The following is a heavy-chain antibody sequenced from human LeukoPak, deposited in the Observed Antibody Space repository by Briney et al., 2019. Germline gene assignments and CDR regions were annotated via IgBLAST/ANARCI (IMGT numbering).Heavy chain of an antibody. J-gene: IGHJ4*02. Sequence: ASVKVSCKASGYTFTGYYMHWVRQAPGQGLEWMGWINPNSGGTNYAQKFQGRVTMTRDTSISTAYMELSSLRSEDTAVYHCARGYCSSTSCQYYFDYWGQGTLVTVSS. CDR3: ARGYCSSTSCQYYFDY. V-gene: IGHV1-2*02. D-gene: IGHD2-2*01. CDR1: GYTFTGYY. CDR2: INPNSGGT.